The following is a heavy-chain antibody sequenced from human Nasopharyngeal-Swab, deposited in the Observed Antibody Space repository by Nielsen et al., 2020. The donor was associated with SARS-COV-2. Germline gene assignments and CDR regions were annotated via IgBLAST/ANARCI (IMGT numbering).Heavy chain of an antibody. CDR3: ASEHPAEYALDV. CDR1: GFSGYD. J-gene: IGHJ6*02. Sequence: GGSLRLSCAVSGFSGYDMNWVRQAPGKGREWVSDISGSSGTIYYADSVEGRFTISRDNAKKSLFLQMNSLRAEDTAVYYCASEHPAEYALDVWGLGTTVTVS. CDR2: ISGSSGTI. V-gene: IGHV3-48*04.